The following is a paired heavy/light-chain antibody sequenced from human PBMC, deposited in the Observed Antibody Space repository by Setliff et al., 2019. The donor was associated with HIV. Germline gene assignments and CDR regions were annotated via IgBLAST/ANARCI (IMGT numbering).Light chain of an antibody. V-gene: IGLV2-14*01. CDR2: DVS. CDR3: SSYTSSSTPF. J-gene: IGLJ1*01. CDR1: SSDVGGYNY. Sequence: QSALTQPASVSGSPGQSITISCTGTSSDVGGYNYVSWYQQHPGKAPKLMIYDVSNRPSGVSNRFSGSKSGNTASLTISGLQAEDEADYYCSSYTSSSTPFFGTGTKVTVL.
Heavy chain of an antibody. V-gene: IGHV3-11*01. J-gene: IGHJ4*02. CDR2: ISSSGSTI. D-gene: IGHD3-10*01. CDR3: ARDLFRGFDY. CDR1: GFTFSDYY. Sequence: QVQLVESGGGLVKPGGSLRLSCAASGFTFSDYYMSWIRQAPGKGLEWVSYISSSGSTIYYADSVKGRFTISRDNAKNSLYLQMNSLRAEDTAVYYCARDLFRGFDYWGQGTLVTVSS.